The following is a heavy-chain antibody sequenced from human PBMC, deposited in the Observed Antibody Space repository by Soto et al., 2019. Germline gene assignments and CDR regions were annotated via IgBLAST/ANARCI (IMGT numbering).Heavy chain of an antibody. V-gene: IGHV4-30-4*02. CDR3: AIAGCSGGSCPNYYYYGMDV. CDR1: GGSMSRGDYY. D-gene: IGHD2-15*01. Sequence: SETLSLTCTVSGGSMSRGDYYWSWIRQPPGKGLEWIGFIYHTGSTYHSPSLKSRVAISVDTSKNQFSLKLSSVTAADTAVYYFAIAGCSGGSCPNYYYYGMDVWGQGTTVTVSS. CDR2: IYHTGST. J-gene: IGHJ6*02.